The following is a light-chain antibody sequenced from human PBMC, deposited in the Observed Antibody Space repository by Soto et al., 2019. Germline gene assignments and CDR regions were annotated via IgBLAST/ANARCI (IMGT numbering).Light chain of an antibody. CDR3: QQYDKSPPIT. J-gene: IGKJ5*01. V-gene: IGKV3-20*01. CDR1: QSVTSNY. Sequence: EIVLTQSPGTLSLSPGERAALSLRAIQSVTSNYLAWYQQKPGQAPRLLIYGPSSRATGIPDRFSGSGSGTDFTLAISRLEPEDFAVYFCQQYDKSPPITFGQGTRLEIK. CDR2: GPS.